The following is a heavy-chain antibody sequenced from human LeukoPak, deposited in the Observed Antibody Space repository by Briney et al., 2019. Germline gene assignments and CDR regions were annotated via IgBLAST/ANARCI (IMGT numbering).Heavy chain of an antibody. D-gene: IGHD2-15*01. CDR2: IYHSGST. V-gene: IGHV4-31*03. Sequence: SETLSLTCTVSGGSISSGGYYWSWIRQHPGKGLEWIGYIYHSGSTYYNPSLKSRVTISVDTSKDQLSLMLSSVTAADTAVYYCARDKRRYCSAGSCYYYYGMDVWGQGTTVTASS. CDR1: GGSISSGGYY. CDR3: ARDKRRYCSAGSCYYYYGMDV. J-gene: IGHJ6*02.